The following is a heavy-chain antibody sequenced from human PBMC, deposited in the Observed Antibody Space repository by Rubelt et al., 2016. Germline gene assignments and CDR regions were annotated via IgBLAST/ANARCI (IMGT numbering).Heavy chain of an antibody. J-gene: IGHJ5*02. CDR3: ARHELTDSGDPTWFDP. D-gene: IGHD4/OR15-4a*01. CDR2: LFHSGYA. CDR1: GGSIRTASFY. V-gene: IGHV4-39*01. Sequence: QLQESGPGLVKPSETLSLTCTVSGGSIRTASFYWGWIRQPPGKGLEWIGSLFHSGYADYSPSLKSRVTISIDKSKNQFSLNLSSLTAADTAVYFCARHELTDSGDPTWFDPWGQGTLGTVSS.